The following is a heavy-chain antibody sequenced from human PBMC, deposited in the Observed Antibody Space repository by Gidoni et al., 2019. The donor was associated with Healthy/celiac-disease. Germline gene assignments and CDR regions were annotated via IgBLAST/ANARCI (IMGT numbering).Heavy chain of an antibody. Sequence: QVTLKESGPVLVKPTETLTLTCPVSGFSLSNARMGVSWIRQPPGKALEWLAHIFSNDEKSYSTSLKSRLTISKDTSKSQVVLTMTNMDPVDTATYYCARSVGYCSGGSCYSNWFDPWGQGTLVTVSS. CDR3: ARSVGYCSGGSCYSNWFDP. CDR2: IFSNDEK. CDR1: GFSLSNARMG. J-gene: IGHJ5*02. V-gene: IGHV2-26*01. D-gene: IGHD2-15*01.